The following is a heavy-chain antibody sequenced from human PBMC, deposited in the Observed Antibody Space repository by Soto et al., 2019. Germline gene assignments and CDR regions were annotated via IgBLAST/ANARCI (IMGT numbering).Heavy chain of an antibody. CDR1: GFTFSSYA. V-gene: IGHV3-30-3*01. D-gene: IGHD3-3*01. CDR3: ARVFWSGYSKPPGY. Sequence: GGSLRLSCAASGFTFSSYAMHWVRQAPGKGLEWVAVISYDGSNKYYADSVKGRFTISRDNSKNTLYLQMNNLRAVDTAVYYCARVFWSGYSKPPGYWGQGTLVTVSS. CDR2: ISYDGSNK. J-gene: IGHJ4*02.